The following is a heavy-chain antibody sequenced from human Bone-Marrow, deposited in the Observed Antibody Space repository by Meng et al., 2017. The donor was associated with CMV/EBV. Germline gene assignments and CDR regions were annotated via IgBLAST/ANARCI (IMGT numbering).Heavy chain of an antibody. Sequence: GESLKISCAASGFTFSSYSMNWVRQAPGKGLEWVSCISSSSSYKFYADSVKGRFTISRDNAKNSLYLQINRLRAEDTAVYYCARNLGYDFWSGYYPYYYYYGMDVWGQGTTVTVSS. D-gene: IGHD3-3*01. J-gene: IGHJ6*02. CDR2: ISSSSSYK. V-gene: IGHV3-21*01. CDR3: ARNLGYDFWSGYYPYYYYYGMDV. CDR1: GFTFSSYS.